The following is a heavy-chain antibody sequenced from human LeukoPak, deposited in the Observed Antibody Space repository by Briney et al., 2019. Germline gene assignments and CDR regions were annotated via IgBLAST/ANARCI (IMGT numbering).Heavy chain of an antibody. CDR2: IYYNGKT. D-gene: IGHD3-10*01. CDR3: ARTSHYFASGTGKSIYMDV. Sequence: SETLSLTCTASGGSISSDYWSWIRQSPGKELEWFGYIYYNGKTNNNPSLKSRATISIDTSKNQFSLRLTSVTAADTAVYYCARTSHYFASGTGKSIYMDVWGKGTTVTVSS. J-gene: IGHJ6*03. V-gene: IGHV4-59*01. CDR1: GGSISSDY.